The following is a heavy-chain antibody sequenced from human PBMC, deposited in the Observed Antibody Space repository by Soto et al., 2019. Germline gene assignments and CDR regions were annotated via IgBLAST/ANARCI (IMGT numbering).Heavy chain of an antibody. CDR3: ARFSGSYYYAMDV. D-gene: IGHD6-19*01. CDR2: IYYSGST. J-gene: IGHJ6*02. Sequence: TSGTLSLTVPVSGCSISSGCYYLSWIRQHPGKGLEWIGYIYYSGSTYYNPSLKSRVTISVDTSKNQFSLQLKSVTAADTALYYCARFSGSYYYAMDVWGQGSTVTVS. V-gene: IGHV4-31*03. CDR1: GCSISSGCYY.